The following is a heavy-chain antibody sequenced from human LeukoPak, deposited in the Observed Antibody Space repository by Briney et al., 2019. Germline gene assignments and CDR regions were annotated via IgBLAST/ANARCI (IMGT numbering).Heavy chain of an antibody. V-gene: IGHV4-4*07. Sequence: SETLSLTCTVSGGSISSYYWSWIRQPAGKGLEWIGRIYTSGSTNYNPSLKSRVTMSVDTSKNQFSLKLGSVTAADTAVYYCARDPLWSSGWYSYFDLWAVAPWSLSPQ. CDR1: GGSISSYY. CDR3: ARDPLWSSGWYSYFDL. D-gene: IGHD6-19*01. J-gene: IGHJ2*01. CDR2: IYTSGST.